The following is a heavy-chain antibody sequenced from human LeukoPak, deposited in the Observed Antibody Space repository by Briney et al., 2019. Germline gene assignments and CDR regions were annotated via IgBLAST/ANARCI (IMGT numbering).Heavy chain of an antibody. CDR3: AKEVTVAGRGDY. CDR2: ISYDGSNK. V-gene: IGHV3-30*18. CDR1: GFTFSSYG. Sequence: GRSLRLSCAASGFTFSSYGMHWVRQAPGKGLEWVAVISYDGSNKYYADSVKGRFTISRDNSKNTLYLQMNSLRAGDTAVYYCAKEVTVAGRGDYWGQGTLVTVSS. D-gene: IGHD6-19*01. J-gene: IGHJ4*02.